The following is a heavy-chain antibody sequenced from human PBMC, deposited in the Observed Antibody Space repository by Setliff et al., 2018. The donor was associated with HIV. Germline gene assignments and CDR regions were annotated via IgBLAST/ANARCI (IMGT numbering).Heavy chain of an antibody. CDR1: GGSITGYF. D-gene: IGHD4-17*01. V-gene: IGHV4-59*01. CDR3: AREIYGGNSRPFDY. Sequence: SETLSLTCTVSGGSITGYFWNWIRQSPGKGLEWIGYIYYNGNTNYNPTLNSRGTISVDTSKNQFSLKLTSVTAADTAVYYCAREIYGGNSRPFDYWGQGALVTVSS. CDR2: IYYNGNT. J-gene: IGHJ4*02.